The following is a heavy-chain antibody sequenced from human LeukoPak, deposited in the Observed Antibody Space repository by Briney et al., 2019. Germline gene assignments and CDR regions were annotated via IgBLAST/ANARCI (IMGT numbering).Heavy chain of an antibody. CDR1: GYSFTSYW. CDR3: ATLGGAELQGGDAFDI. D-gene: IGHD1-26*01. J-gene: IGHJ3*02. V-gene: IGHV5-51*01. CDR2: IYPGDSDT. Sequence: GESLKISCKGSGYSFTSYWIGWVRQMPGKGLEWMGIIYPGDSDTRYSPSSQGQVTISADKSISTAYLQWSSLKASDTAMYYCATLGGAELQGGDAFDIWGQGTMVAVSS.